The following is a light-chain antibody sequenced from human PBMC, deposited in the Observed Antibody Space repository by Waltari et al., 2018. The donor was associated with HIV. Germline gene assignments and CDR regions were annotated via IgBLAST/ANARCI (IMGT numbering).Light chain of an antibody. CDR2: EVS. CDR1: SSAVGGYNY. J-gene: IGLJ3*02. Sequence: QSALTQPASVSGSPGQSITISCTGTSSAVGGYNYVSWYQQHPGKARKLMIYEVSNRPSGVSNRFSGSKSGNTASLTSAGLQAEDEADYYCSSYTSSSTWVFGGGTKLTVL. V-gene: IGLV2-14*01. CDR3: SSYTSSSTWV.